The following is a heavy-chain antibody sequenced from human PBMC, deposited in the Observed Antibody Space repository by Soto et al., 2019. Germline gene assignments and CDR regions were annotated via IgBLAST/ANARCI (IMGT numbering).Heavy chain of an antibody. CDR3: ARTTYCSSTSCSLWGAFDS. CDR1: GGSISSSSYY. J-gene: IGHJ3*02. D-gene: IGHD2-2*01. Sequence: SETLSLTCTVSGGSISSSSYYWGWIRQPPGKGLEWIGSIYYSGSTYYNPSLKSRVTISVDTSKNQFSLKLSSVTAADTAVYYCARTTYCSSTSCSLWGAFDSWGQGTMVTVSS. CDR2: IYYSGST. V-gene: IGHV4-39*01.